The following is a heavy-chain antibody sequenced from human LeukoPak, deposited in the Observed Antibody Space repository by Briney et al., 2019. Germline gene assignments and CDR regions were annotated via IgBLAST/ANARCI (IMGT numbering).Heavy chain of an antibody. J-gene: IGHJ4*02. CDR2: IKPDSVAT. V-gene: IGHV1-2*02. D-gene: IGHD4/OR15-4a*01. Sequence: ASVKVSCKTSGFTFSDHYMHCLRQAPGPGLEWMGWIKPDSVATNYAQKFQGRFTMSRDMSFSTVYMELSSLTSDDTAMYWCARDHDYGPDYWGQGTLVTVSA. CDR1: GFTFSDHY. CDR3: ARDHDYGPDY.